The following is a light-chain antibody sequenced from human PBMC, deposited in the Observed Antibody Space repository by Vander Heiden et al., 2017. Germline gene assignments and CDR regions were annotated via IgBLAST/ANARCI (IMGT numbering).Light chain of an antibody. CDR1: QGISNY. CDR3: LQHNSYPLPT. CDR2: AAS. J-gene: IGKJ4*01. V-gene: IGKV1D-17*01. Sequence: NIQMTQSPSAMSASVGDRVTITCRARQGISNYLAWFQQKPGKGPKHLIYAASSLQSGVPSRFSGSGYGTEFTLTISSRQPEDFAAYYCLQHNSYPLPTFGAGTKVEIK.